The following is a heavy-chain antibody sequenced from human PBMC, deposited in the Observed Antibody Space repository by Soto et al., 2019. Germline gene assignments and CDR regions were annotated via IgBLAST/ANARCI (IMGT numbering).Heavy chain of an antibody. CDR3: ARVASNYYDILTGYYSPTCYFDY. D-gene: IGHD3-9*01. V-gene: IGHV4-31*03. CDR2: IYYSGST. CDR1: GGSISSGGYY. J-gene: IGHJ4*02. Sequence: SETLSLTCTVSGGSISSGGYYWSWIRQHPGKGLEWIGYIYYSGSTYYNPSLKSRVTISVDTSKNQFSLKLSSVTAADTAVYYCARVASNYYDILTGYYSPTCYFDYWGQGTLVTVSS.